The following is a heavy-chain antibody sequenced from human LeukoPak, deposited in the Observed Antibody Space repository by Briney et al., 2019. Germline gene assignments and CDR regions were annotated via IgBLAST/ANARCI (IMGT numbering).Heavy chain of an antibody. CDR2: ISSSSSYI. D-gene: IGHD4-17*01. Sequence: GGSLRLSCAASGFTFSSYSMNWVRQAPGKGLEWVSSISSSSSYIYYADSVKGRFTISRDNAKNSLYLQMNSLRAEDTAVYYCASSGWNGDYGSYRSQGTLVTVSS. V-gene: IGHV3-21*01. CDR3: ASSGWNGDYGSY. CDR1: GFTFSSYS. J-gene: IGHJ4*02.